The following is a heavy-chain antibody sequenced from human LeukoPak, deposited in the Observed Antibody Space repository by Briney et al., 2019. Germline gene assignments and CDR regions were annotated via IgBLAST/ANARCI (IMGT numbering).Heavy chain of an antibody. CDR2: ISYDGSNK. D-gene: IGHD2-15*01. J-gene: IGHJ5*02. Sequence: TGGSLRLSCAASGFTVSRNYMSWVRQAPGKGLEWVAVISYDGSNKYYAESVEGRFTISRDNSKNTLYLQINSLRPEDTAVYYCAKAGCSGGSCYSAVSWFDPWGQGTLVTVSS. V-gene: IGHV3-30*18. CDR1: GFTVSRNY. CDR3: AKAGCSGGSCYSAVSWFDP.